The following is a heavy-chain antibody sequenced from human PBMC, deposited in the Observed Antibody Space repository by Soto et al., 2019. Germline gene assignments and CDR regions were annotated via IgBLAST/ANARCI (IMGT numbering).Heavy chain of an antibody. Sequence: GGSLRLSCAASGFTFSNAWMNWVRQAPGKGLEWVGRIKSKTDGGTTDYAAPVKGRFTISRDDSKNTLYLQMNSLKTEDTAVYYCTTDLEDIVVVVAAWDAFDIWGQGTMVTVSS. CDR3: TTDLEDIVVVVAAWDAFDI. J-gene: IGHJ3*02. D-gene: IGHD2-15*01. CDR1: GFTFSNAW. V-gene: IGHV3-15*07. CDR2: IKSKTDGGTT.